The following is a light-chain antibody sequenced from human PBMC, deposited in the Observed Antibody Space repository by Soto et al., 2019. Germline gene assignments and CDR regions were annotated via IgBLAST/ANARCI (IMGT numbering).Light chain of an antibody. CDR2: ETT. Sequence: QSVLTQPASVSGSPGQSITISCVGISGDVGNYNLVSWYQQHPDGAPRLLIYETTKRPSGVSDRFSGSKSGNTASLTISGVQAGYEADYYCCANSGLWPYVFGTGSMVNV. J-gene: IGLJ1*01. CDR3: CANSGLWPYV. CDR1: SGDVGNYNL. V-gene: IGLV2-23*01.